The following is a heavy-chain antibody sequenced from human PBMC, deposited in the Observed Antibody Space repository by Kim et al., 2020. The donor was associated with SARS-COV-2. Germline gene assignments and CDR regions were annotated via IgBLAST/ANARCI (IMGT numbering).Heavy chain of an antibody. CDR1: GGSISSYY. Sequence: SETLSLTCTVSGGSISSYYWSWIRQPAGKGLEWIGRIYTSGSTNYNPSLKSRVTMSVDTSKNQFSLKLSSVTAADTAVYYCARDSPRYCTNGVCYPYYFDYWGQGTLVTVSS. CDR2: IYTSGST. V-gene: IGHV4-4*07. J-gene: IGHJ4*02. D-gene: IGHD2-8*01. CDR3: ARDSPRYCTNGVCYPYYFDY.